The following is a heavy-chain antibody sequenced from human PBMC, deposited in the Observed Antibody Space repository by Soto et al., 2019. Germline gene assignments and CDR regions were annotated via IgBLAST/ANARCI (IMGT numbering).Heavy chain of an antibody. CDR2: IIPILGIA. D-gene: IGHD6-19*01. J-gene: IGHJ3*02. CDR1: GGTFSSYT. CDR3: ARSGTEAVAGAFDI. V-gene: IGHV1-69*02. Sequence: QVQLVQSGAEVKKPGSSVKVSCKASGGTFSSYTISWVRQAPGQGLEWTGRIIPILGIANYAQKFQGRVTITADKSTSTAYMELSSLRSEDTAVYYCARSGTEAVAGAFDIWGQGTMVTVSS.